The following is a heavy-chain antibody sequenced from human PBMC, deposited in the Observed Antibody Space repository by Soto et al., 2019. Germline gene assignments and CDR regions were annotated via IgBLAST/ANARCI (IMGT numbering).Heavy chain of an antibody. V-gene: IGHV3-30*18. CDR1: GFTFSSYG. CDR3: AKEADYYYYGMDV. Sequence: GGSLRLSCAASGFTFSSYGMHWVRQAPGKGLEWVAVISYDGSNKYYADSVKGRFTIPRDNSKNTLYLQMNSLRAEDTAVYYCAKEADYYYYGMDVWGQGTTVTVSS. CDR2: ISYDGSNK. J-gene: IGHJ6*02.